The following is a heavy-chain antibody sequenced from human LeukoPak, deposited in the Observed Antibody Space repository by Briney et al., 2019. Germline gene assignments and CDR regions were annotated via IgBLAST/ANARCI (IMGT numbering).Heavy chain of an antibody. J-gene: IGHJ4*02. CDR3: AKDGSWGTVTEIYFDY. D-gene: IGHD4-17*01. CDR2: ISGSGSTI. CDR1: GFSFNNFA. Sequence: GGSLRLSCAASGFSFNNFAMSWVRQAPGKGLEWVSAISGSGSTIFYADSVKGRFTISRDNSKNTLYLQMNSLRAEDTAVYYCAKDGSWGTVTEIYFDYWGQGTLVTVSS. V-gene: IGHV3-23*01.